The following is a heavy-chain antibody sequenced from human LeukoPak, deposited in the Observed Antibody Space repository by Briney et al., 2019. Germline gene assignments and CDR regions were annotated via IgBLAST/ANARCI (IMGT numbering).Heavy chain of an antibody. Sequence: SETLSLTCTVSGGSISSSSYYWGWIRQPPGKGLEWIGSIYYSGSTYYNPSLKSRVTISVDTSKNQFSLKLSSVTAADTAVYYCARTEGGYCSGGSCYPNWFDPWGQGTLVTVSS. CDR3: ARTEGGYCSGGSCYPNWFDP. CDR1: GGSISSSSYY. CDR2: IYYSGST. J-gene: IGHJ5*02. V-gene: IGHV4-39*01. D-gene: IGHD2-15*01.